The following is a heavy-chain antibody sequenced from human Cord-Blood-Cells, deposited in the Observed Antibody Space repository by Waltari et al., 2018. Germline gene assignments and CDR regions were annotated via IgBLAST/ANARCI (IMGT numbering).Heavy chain of an antibody. V-gene: IGHV1-24*01. Sequence: QVQLVQSGAEVKKPGASVKVSCKVSGYTLTELSLHWVRQAPGKGFEWMGGFDPEDGETIYAQKFQGRATMTEDTATDTASMERSSLRSEDTAVYYRATVDYRDYVARYSGFDPWGQGPLVTVSS. D-gene: IGHD4-17*01. CDR2: FDPEDGET. CDR3: ATVDYRDYVARYSGFDP. J-gene: IGHJ5*02. CDR1: GYTLTELS.